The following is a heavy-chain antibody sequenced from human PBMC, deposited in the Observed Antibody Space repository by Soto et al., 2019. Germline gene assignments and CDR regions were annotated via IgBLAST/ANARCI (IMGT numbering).Heavy chain of an antibody. CDR2: ITDSGST. J-gene: IGHJ2*01. Sequence: SETLSLTCTVSGGSISSGRYYWSWIRQHPGKGLEWMGYITDSGSTYNKPSLRGRVTMSVDTTENQFSLNLNSATSADTAVYHCARGSGGNWYFDLWGRGTLVTVSS. V-gene: IGHV4-31*03. CDR1: GGSISSGRYY. CDR3: ARGSGGNWYFDL.